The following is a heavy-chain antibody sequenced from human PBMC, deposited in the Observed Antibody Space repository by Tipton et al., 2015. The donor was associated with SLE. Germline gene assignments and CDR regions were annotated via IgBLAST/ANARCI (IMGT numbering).Heavy chain of an antibody. J-gene: IGHJ6*03. Sequence: QLVQSGAEVKKPGASVKVACKASGYTFVSYEINWVRQATGQGLEWMGWMDPNSGNTAYAQEFQGRVTMTRNTSISTAYMELSGLRSEDTAVYYCARAPPLDWYYYYYMDVWGKGTTVTVSS. D-gene: IGHD3/OR15-3a*01. CDR2: MDPNSGNT. CDR1: GYTFVSYE. CDR3: ARAPPLDWYYYYYMDV. V-gene: IGHV1-8*01.